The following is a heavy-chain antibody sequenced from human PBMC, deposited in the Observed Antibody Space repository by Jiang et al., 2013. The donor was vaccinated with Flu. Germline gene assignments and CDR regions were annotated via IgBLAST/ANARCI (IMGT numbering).Heavy chain of an antibody. CDR2: IKQDGSEK. CDR3: ARDRTGYKDHDAFDI. D-gene: IGHD3/OR15-3a*01. CDR1: GFTFSSYW. Sequence: GGGLVQPGGSLRLSCAASGFTFSSYWMSWVRQAPGKGLEWVANIKQDGSEKYYVDSVKGRFTISRDNAKNSLYLQMNSLRAEDTAVYYCARDRTGYKDHDAFDIWGQGTLVTVSS. J-gene: IGHJ3*02. V-gene: IGHV3-7*01.